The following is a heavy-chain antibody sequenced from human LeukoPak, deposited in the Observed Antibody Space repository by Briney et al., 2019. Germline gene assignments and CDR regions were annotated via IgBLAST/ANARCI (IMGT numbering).Heavy chain of an antibody. CDR1: GFTFSSYG. J-gene: IGHJ4*02. D-gene: IGHD1-26*01. Sequence: PGGSLRLSCAASGFTFSSYGMHWVRQAPGKGLEWVSSISSSSSYIYYADSVKGRFTISRDNAKNSLYLQMNSLRAEDTAVYYCARVRGSYYLFDYWGQGTLVTVSS. CDR3: ARVRGSYYLFDY. CDR2: ISSSSSYI. V-gene: IGHV3-21*04.